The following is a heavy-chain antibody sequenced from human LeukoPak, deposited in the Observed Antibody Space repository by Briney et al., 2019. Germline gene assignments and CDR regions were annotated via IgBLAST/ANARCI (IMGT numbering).Heavy chain of an antibody. J-gene: IGHJ4*02. CDR3: ARGIVGATGKYYFDY. V-gene: IGHV1-2*02. D-gene: IGHD1-26*01. CDR2: INPNSGGT. CDR1: GYTFTGYY. Sequence: ASVKVSCKAPGYTFTGYYMHWVRQAPGQGLEWMGWINPNSGGTNYAQKFQGRVTMTRDTSISTAYMELSRLRSDDTAVYYCARGIVGATGKYYFDYWGQGTLVTVSS.